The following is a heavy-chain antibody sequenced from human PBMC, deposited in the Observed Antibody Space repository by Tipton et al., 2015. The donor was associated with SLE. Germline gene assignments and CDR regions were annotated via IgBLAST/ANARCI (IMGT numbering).Heavy chain of an antibody. V-gene: IGHV4-4*07. D-gene: IGHD3-22*01. J-gene: IGHJ2*01. Sequence: LRLSCTVSGGSISSYYWSWIRQPAGKGLEWIGRIYTSGSTNYNPSLKSRVTMSVDTSKNQFSLKLSSVTAADTAVYYCAREGYYYDSSGYPPYWYFDLWGRGTLVTVSS. CDR2: IYTSGST. CDR1: GGSISSYY. CDR3: AREGYYYDSSGYPPYWYFDL.